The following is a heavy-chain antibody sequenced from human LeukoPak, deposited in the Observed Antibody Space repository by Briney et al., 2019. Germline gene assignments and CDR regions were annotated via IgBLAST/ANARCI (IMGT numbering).Heavy chain of an antibody. CDR2: IYYTTNP. Sequence: PSETLSLTCSVAGGSIRNHFWSWIRLSPGKGLEWIGNIYYTTNPNYNPSLASRVTISIDTSKDQLSLKLNSVTAADTAVYYCARDRNYFDAWGQGTRVTVPS. J-gene: IGHJ5*02. CDR3: ARDRNYFDA. CDR1: GGSIRNHF. D-gene: IGHD4-11*01. V-gene: IGHV4-59*11.